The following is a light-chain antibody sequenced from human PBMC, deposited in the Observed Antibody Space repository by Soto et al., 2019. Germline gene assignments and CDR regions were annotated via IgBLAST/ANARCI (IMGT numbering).Light chain of an antibody. J-gene: IGLJ3*02. CDR2: EVS. V-gene: IGLV2-14*01. CDR1: TNDINYDS. CDR3: SSQTTTGSWV. Sequence: QSALTQPASVSGPPGQSITISCTGTTNDINYDSVSWNQQNPGNAPKVVIYEVSDRPSGVSHRFSGSKSGSTATLSISGLQSEYEGVYFCSSQTTTGSWVFGGGTKLTVL.